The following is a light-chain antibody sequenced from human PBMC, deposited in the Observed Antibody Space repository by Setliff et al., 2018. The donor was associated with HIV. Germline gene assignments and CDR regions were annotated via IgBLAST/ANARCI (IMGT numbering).Light chain of an antibody. CDR2: QAS. Sequence: QSALTQPASVSGSPGQSITISCTGTSGDVGRYNLVSWYQQQPGKPPTFMIYQASKRPSGVSNRFSGSKSGNTASLTISGLQAEDEADYYCCSNTGSNTYVFGTGTKVTVL. V-gene: IGLV2-23*01. CDR1: SGDVGRYNL. J-gene: IGLJ1*01. CDR3: CSNTGSNTYV.